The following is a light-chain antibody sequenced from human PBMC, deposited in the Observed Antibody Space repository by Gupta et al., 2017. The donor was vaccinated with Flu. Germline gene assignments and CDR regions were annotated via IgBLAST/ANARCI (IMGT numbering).Light chain of an antibody. CDR3: SSYASGSTLGV. V-gene: IGLV2-14*01. J-gene: IGLJ3*02. CDR1: SDVGGYNY. CDR2: EVT. Sequence: SDVGGYNYVSWYQQHPNKAPKLMIYEVTNRPSGVSTRFSGSKSGNTASLTISGLQTEDEADYYCSSYASGSTLGVFGGGTKVTVL.